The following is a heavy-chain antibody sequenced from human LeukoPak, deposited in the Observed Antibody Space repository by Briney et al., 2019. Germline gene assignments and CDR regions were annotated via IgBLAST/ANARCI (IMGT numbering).Heavy chain of an antibody. CDR3: ARRRYFDWLSGSGWFDP. CDR1: GGSFSGYY. J-gene: IGHJ5*02. Sequence: SETLSLTCAVYGGSFSGYYWSWIRQPPGKGLEWIGEINHSGSTNYNPSLKSRVTISVDTSKNQFSLKLSSVTAADTAVYYCARRRYFDWLSGSGWFDPWGQGTLVTVSS. CDR2: INHSGST. V-gene: IGHV4-34*01. D-gene: IGHD3-9*01.